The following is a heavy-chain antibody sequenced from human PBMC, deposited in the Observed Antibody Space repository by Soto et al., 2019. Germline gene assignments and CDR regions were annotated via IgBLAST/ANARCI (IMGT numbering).Heavy chain of an antibody. CDR2: ISAYNGNT. CDR3: ASNIVRAVISEFDY. CDR1: GYTFTSYG. Sequence: ASVKVSCKASGYTFTSYGISWVRQAPGQGLEWMGWISAYNGNTNYAQKLQGRVTMTTDTSTSTAYMELRSLRSDDTAVYYCASNIVRAVISEFDYWGQGTLVTVSS. V-gene: IGHV1-18*01. D-gene: IGHD3-10*01. J-gene: IGHJ4*02.